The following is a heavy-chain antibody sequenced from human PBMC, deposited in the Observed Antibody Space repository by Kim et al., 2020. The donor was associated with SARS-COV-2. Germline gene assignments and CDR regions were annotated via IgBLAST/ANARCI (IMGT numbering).Heavy chain of an antibody. CDR3: ARARLYGSGGYYGYYYYGMDV. J-gene: IGHJ6*02. CDR2: INHSGST. D-gene: IGHD3-10*01. V-gene: IGHV4-34*01. Sequence: SETLSLTCAVYGGSFSGYYWSWIRQPPGKGLEWIGEINHSGSTNYNPSLKSRVTISVDTSKNQFSLKLSSVTAADTAVYYCARARLYGSGGYYGYYYYGMDVWGQGTTVTVSS. CDR1: GGSFSGYY.